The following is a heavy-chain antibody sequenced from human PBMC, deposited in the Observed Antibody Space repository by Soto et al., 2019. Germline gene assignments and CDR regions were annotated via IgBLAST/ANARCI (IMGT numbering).Heavy chain of an antibody. V-gene: IGHV5-51*01. D-gene: IGHD6-6*01. J-gene: IGHJ6*02. CDR1: VDIFTTCW. CDR3: ARHRDFVLKIRRPSYGIDV. Sequence: GESLKICYKGSVDIFTTCWISLWRQMPGKGLEWMGIIYPGDSYTRYSPSFQGQVTISADKSISTAYLPWSSLKASDTAMYYCARHRDFVLKIRRPSYGIDVWGQGTSGTVS. CDR2: IYPGDSYT.